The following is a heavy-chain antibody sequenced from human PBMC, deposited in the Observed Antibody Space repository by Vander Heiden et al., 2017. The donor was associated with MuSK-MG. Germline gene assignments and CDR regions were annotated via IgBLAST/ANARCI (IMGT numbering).Heavy chain of an antibody. Sequence: QLQLQESGPGLVKPSEPLPPTCTVSGGSISSSSYYWGWIRQPPGKGLEWIGSIYYSGSTYYNPSLKSRVTISVDTSKNQFSLKLSSVTAADTAVYYCARHFRSGQALSQYYYYMDVWGKGTTVTVAS. CDR2: IYYSGST. D-gene: IGHD2-15*01. V-gene: IGHV4-39*01. J-gene: IGHJ6*03. CDR3: ARHFRSGQALSQYYYYMDV. CDR1: GGSISSSSYY.